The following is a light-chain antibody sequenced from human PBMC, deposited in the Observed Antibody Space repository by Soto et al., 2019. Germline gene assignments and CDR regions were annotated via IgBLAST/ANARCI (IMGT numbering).Light chain of an antibody. CDR2: EDT. V-gene: IGLV2-23*01. Sequence: QSALTQPASVSGSPGQSITISCTGTSSDIGSYNLVSWYQQYPGKAPKLMIYEDTKRPSGISNRFSGSKSANTASLTISGLQAEDEADYYCCSYTGGTTAYVFGTGTKVTVL. CDR1: SSDIGSYNL. J-gene: IGLJ1*01. CDR3: CSYTGGTTAYV.